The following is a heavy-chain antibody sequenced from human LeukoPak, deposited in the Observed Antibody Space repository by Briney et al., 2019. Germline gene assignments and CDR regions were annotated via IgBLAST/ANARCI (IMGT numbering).Heavy chain of an antibody. Sequence: SQTLSLTCTVSGGSISSGSYYWSWIRQPAGKGLEWIGRIYTSGSTNYNPSLKSRVTISVDASKNQFSLKLSSVTAADTAVYYCARGGWGSCYDYWGQGTLVTVSS. J-gene: IGHJ4*02. CDR3: ARGGWGSCYDY. CDR2: IYTSGST. CDR1: GGSISSGSYY. D-gene: IGHD2-15*01. V-gene: IGHV4-61*02.